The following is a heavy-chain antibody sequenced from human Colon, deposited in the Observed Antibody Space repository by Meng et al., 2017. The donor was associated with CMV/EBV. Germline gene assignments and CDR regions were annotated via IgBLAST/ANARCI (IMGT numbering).Heavy chain of an antibody. CDR1: GGSFSGYS. J-gene: IGHJ4*02. CDR2: INHTGNT. V-gene: IGHV4-34*01. D-gene: IGHD6-19*01. CDR3: ARSVRLGVAGKSGAY. Sequence: QVQLKQGGSGLLKPSETLSLTCDVYGGSFSGYSWSWIRQPPGKGLEWIGEINHTGNTSYNPSLKSRLTISVDTSKNQFSLNLSSVTAADTALYYCARSVRLGVAGKSGAYWGQGTLVTVSS.